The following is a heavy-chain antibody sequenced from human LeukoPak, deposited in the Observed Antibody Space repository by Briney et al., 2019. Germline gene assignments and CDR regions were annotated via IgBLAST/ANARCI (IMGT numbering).Heavy chain of an antibody. V-gene: IGHV3-48*02. CDR3: ATSTGDY. D-gene: IGHD7-27*01. CDR1: GFTFRSNY. Sequence: GGALRLSCAASGFTFRSNYMNWVRQAPGKGLEWVSSISSSGVTVHYADSVKGRFTISRDNAKNSLYLQMNSLRDEDTAVYYCATSTGDYWGQGILVTASS. J-gene: IGHJ4*02. CDR2: ISSSGVTV.